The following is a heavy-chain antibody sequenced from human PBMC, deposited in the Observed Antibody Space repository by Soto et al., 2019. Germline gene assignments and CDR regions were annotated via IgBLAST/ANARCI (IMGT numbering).Heavy chain of an antibody. CDR1: GFTFSNAW. CDR2: IKSKTDGGTT. CDR3: TTTSGSWTYYYYYGMDV. J-gene: IGHJ6*02. V-gene: IGHV3-15*01. Sequence: EVQLVESGGGLVKPGGSLRLSCAASGFTFSNAWMSWVRQAPGKGLEWVRRIKSKTDGGTTDYAAPVKGRFTISRDDSRNTLYLQMNSLKTEDTAVYYCTTTSGSWTYYYYYGMDVWGQGTTVTVSS. D-gene: IGHD1-26*01.